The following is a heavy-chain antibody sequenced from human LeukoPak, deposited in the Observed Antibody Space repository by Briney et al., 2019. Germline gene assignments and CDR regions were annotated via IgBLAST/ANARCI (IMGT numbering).Heavy chain of an antibody. Sequence: ASVKVSCKASGYTFTGYYMHWVRQAPGQGLEWMGWINPNSGGTNYAQKFQGRVTMTRDTAISTAYMELGRLRSDDTAVYYCARSVVPAAASWFDSWGQGTLVTVSS. CDR1: GYTFTGYY. CDR3: ARSVVPAAASWFDS. CDR2: INPNSGGT. D-gene: IGHD2-2*01. V-gene: IGHV1-2*02. J-gene: IGHJ5*01.